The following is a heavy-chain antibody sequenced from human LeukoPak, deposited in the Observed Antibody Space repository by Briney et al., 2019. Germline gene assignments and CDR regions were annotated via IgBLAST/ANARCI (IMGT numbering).Heavy chain of an antibody. CDR2: ISGSGGST. CDR3: ANYRDRDYYYYGMDV. Sequence: GGSLRLSCAASGFTFSSYAMSWVRQAPGKGLEWVSAISGSGGSTYYADSVKGRFTTSRDNSKNTLYLQMNSLRAEDTAVYYCANYRDRDYYYYGMDVWGQGTTVTVSS. D-gene: IGHD3-22*01. V-gene: IGHV3-23*01. CDR1: GFTFSSYA. J-gene: IGHJ6*02.